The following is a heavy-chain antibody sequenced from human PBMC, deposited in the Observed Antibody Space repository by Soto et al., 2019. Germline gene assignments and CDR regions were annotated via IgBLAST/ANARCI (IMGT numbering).Heavy chain of an antibody. CDR1: GGSFSGYY. D-gene: IGHD6-13*01. V-gene: IGHV4-34*01. CDR2: INHSGST. J-gene: IGHJ5*02. Sequence: SETLSLTCAVYGGSFSGYYWSWIRQPPGKGLEWIGEINHSGSTNYNPSLKSRVTISVDTSKNQFSLKLSSVTAADTAVYYCVRPHRYSSSSRAAGGRYWFDPWGQGTLVTVSS. CDR3: VRPHRYSSSSRAAGGRYWFDP.